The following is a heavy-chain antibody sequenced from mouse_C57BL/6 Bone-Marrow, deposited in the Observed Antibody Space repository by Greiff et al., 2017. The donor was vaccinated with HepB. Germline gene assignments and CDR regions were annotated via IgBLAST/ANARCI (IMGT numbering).Heavy chain of an antibody. CDR2: IDPSDSYT. CDR3: ARPLWYAMDY. J-gene: IGHJ4*01. Sequence: QVQLQQPGAELVKPGASVKLSCKASGYTFTSYWMQWVKQRPGQGLEWIGEIDPSDSYTNYNQKFKGKATLTVDTSSSTAYMQLSSLTSEDSAVYYCARPLWYAMDYWGQGTSATVSS. V-gene: IGHV1-50*01. CDR1: GYTFTSYW. D-gene: IGHD1-1*02.